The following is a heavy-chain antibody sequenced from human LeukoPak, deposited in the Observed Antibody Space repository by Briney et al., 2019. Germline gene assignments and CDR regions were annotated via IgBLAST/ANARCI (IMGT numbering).Heavy chain of an antibody. CDR3: ARGYWSGGSCFFDY. D-gene: IGHD2-15*01. J-gene: IGHJ4*02. Sequence: GGSLRLSCAASGFTFSRYDMNWVRQAPGKGLEWFSSISDTSRSIYYADSVEGRFTISRDNAESSLYLQMDSLKAEDTAVYFCARGYWSGGSCFFDYWGQGTLVTVSS. CDR1: GFTFSRYD. V-gene: IGHV3-21*06. CDR2: ISDTSRSI.